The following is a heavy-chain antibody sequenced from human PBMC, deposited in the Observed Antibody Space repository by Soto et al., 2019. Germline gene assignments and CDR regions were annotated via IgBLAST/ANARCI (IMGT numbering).Heavy chain of an antibody. Sequence: QVQLEESGPGLVKPSGTLSLTCAVSGGSITSSNWWSWVRQPPGKGLEWIGEIYHSGSTNYNTSHKSRVTISVDTSKNQFSLKLSSVTAADTAVYYCARKDYDGLFDYWGQGTLVTVSS. CDR3: ARKDYDGLFDY. CDR1: GGSITSSNW. D-gene: IGHD4-17*01. CDR2: IYHSGST. V-gene: IGHV4-4*02. J-gene: IGHJ4*02.